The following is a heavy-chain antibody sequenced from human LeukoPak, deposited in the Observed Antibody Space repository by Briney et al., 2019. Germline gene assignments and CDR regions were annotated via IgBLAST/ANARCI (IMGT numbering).Heavy chain of an antibody. Sequence: GGSLRLSCAASGFTFSSYGMHWVRQAPGKGLEWVAFIRYDGSNKYYADSVKGRFTISRDNSKNTLYLQMNSLRAEDTTVYYCARDLGSGWCYDYWGQGTLVTVSS. CDR2: IRYDGSNK. J-gene: IGHJ4*02. V-gene: IGHV3-30*02. CDR1: GFTFSSYG. CDR3: ARDLGSGWCYDY. D-gene: IGHD6-19*01.